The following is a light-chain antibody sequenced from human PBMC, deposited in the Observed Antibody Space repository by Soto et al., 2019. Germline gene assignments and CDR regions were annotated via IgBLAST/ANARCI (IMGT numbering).Light chain of an antibody. CDR3: TSYRSGITLV. CDR2: EVT. J-gene: IGLJ3*02. Sequence: QSVLTQPASVSGSPGQSITISCTGTSSDVGSYDYVSWYQQHPDKAPKLLIYEVTNRPSGVSNRFSGSKSGNTASLTISGLQAEDEADYYCTSYRSGITLVFGGGTKVTVL. CDR1: SSDVGSYDY. V-gene: IGLV2-14*01.